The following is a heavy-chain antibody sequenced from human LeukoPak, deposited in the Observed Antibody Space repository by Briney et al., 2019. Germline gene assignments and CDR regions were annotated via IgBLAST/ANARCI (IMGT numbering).Heavy chain of an antibody. Sequence: SETLSLTCTVSGGSISSYYWSWIRQPPGKGLEWIGYIYYSGSTNYNPSLKSRVTMSVDTSKNQFSLKLTSVTAADTAVYYCAGAKIGVAGFFDNWGQGTLVTVSS. CDR2: IYYSGST. CDR1: GGSISSYY. CDR3: AGAKIGVAGFFDN. D-gene: IGHD6-19*01. V-gene: IGHV4-59*08. J-gene: IGHJ4*02.